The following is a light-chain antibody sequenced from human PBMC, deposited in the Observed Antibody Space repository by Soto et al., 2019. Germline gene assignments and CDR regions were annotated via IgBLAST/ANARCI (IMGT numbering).Light chain of an antibody. CDR2: RNN. V-gene: IGLV1-47*01. Sequence: QSVLTQPSSASGTPGQRVTISCSGSSSNIGSNYVYWYQQLPGTAPKLLIYRNNQRPSGVPDRFSGSKSGTSASLAISGLRSEDEADYYCAAWDDSLSVNYVFGTGTKVTVL. CDR1: SSNIGSNY. CDR3: AAWDDSLSVNYV. J-gene: IGLJ1*01.